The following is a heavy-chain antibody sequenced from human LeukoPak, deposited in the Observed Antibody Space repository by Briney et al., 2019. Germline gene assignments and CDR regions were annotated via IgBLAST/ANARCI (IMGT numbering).Heavy chain of an antibody. Sequence: PSETLSLTCTVSGASISSSSYYWAWIRQPPGKGLEWIGNIYYSGSTYYNPSLNSRVTISVDTSKNRFSLKLSSVTAADTAVYYCARLVVSTWYHEVLLGRDYWGQGTLVTVSS. CDR1: GASISSSSYY. D-gene: IGHD6-13*01. J-gene: IGHJ4*02. CDR2: IYYSGST. V-gene: IGHV4-39*01. CDR3: ARLVVSTWYHEVLLGRDY.